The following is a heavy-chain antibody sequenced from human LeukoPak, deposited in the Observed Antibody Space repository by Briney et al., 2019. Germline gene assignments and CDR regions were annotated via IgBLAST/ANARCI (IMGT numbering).Heavy chain of an antibody. D-gene: IGHD3-10*01. CDR3: ARNTYYYGSGSYEGGWFDP. J-gene: IGHJ5*02. CDR1: GGSISRYY. CDR2: IYTSGST. Sequence: SETRSLACTVAGGSISRYYWSWIRQPAGKGLEWIGRIYTSGSTNYNPSLKSRVTMSVDTSKNQFSLKLSSVTAADTAVYYCARNTYYYGSGSYEGGWFDPWGQGTLVTVSS. V-gene: IGHV4-4*07.